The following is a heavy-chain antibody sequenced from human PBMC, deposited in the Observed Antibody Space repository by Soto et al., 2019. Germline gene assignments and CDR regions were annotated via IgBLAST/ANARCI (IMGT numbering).Heavy chain of an antibody. Sequence: SETLSLTCTVSGGSITSGNTYSWSWIRQPPGKGLEWIGSISHTGSTSYNPSLKSRVSMSVDKSKNQFSLKLSSVTAADMAVYYCARAVTPYFGTWFDPWGQGTLVTVSS. CDR2: ISHTGST. J-gene: IGHJ5*02. CDR1: GGSITSGNTYS. V-gene: IGHV4-30-2*01. CDR3: ARAVTPYFGTWFDP. D-gene: IGHD3-10*01.